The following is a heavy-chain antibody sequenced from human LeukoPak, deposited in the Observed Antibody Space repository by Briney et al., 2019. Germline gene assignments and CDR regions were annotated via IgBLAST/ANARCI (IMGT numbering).Heavy chain of an antibody. Sequence: GSLRLSCAASGFTFSSYSMNWVRQAPGKGLEWVAVIWYDGSNKYYADSVKGRFTISRDNSKNTLYLQMNSLRAEDTAVYYCARDMDSSGWYLYYYYGMDVWGQGTTVTVSS. D-gene: IGHD6-19*01. V-gene: IGHV3-33*08. CDR1: GFTFSSYS. CDR2: IWYDGSNK. CDR3: ARDMDSSGWYLYYYYGMDV. J-gene: IGHJ6*02.